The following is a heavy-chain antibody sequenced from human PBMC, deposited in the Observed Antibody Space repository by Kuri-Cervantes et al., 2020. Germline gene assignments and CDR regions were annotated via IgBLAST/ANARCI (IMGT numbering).Heavy chain of an antibody. D-gene: IGHD1-26*01. CDR2: INPSGGST. CDR1: GYTFTSYY. CDR3: ARDGRELLLYYYYGMDV. J-gene: IGHJ6*02. V-gene: IGHV1-46*01. Sequence: ASVKVSCKASGYTFTSYYMHWVRQAPGQGLEWMGIINPSGGSTSYAQKFQGRVTMTRDTSISTAYMELSRLRSDDTAVYYCARDGRELLLYYYYGMDVWGQGTTVTVSS.